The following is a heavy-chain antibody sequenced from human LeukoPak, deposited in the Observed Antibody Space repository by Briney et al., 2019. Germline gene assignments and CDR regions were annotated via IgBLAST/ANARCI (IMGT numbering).Heavy chain of an antibody. D-gene: IGHD6-19*01. CDR2: IYHSGRT. CDR1: GDSISSGSYY. Sequence: SQTLSLTCTVSGDSISSGSYYWGWIRQPPGKGLEWIGSIYHSGRTFYNPSLKSRVTISVDTSKNQFSLKLSSVTAADTAVYYCARGNLRQWLVLWFDPWGQGALVTVSS. CDR3: ARGNLRQWLVLWFDP. J-gene: IGHJ5*02. V-gene: IGHV4-39*07.